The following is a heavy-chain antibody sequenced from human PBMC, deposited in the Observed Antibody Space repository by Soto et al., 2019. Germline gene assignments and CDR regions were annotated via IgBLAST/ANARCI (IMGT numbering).Heavy chain of an antibody. D-gene: IGHD3-22*01. CDR1: GFTFSGYA. V-gene: IGHV3-23*01. CDR2: ISGSGSST. J-gene: IGHJ4*02. Sequence: EVQLLESGGGLVQPGGSPRLSCAASGFTFSGYAMSWVRQAPGKGLEWVSVISGSGSSTYYANSVKGRLTISRDSSKNTLYLQMSSLRAEDTAVYYCAKRRYYYDSSGYDYWGQGTLVTVSS. CDR3: AKRRYYYDSSGYDY.